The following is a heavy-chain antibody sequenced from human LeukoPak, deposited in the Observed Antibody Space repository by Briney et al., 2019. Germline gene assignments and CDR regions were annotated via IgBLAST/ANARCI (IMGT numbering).Heavy chain of an antibody. CDR1: GGSIISSDYH. J-gene: IGHJ3*02. CDR3: ARHCCSGPAKRVFDI. V-gene: IGHV4-39*01. Sequence: SETLSLTCTVSGGSIISSDYHWGWVRQPPGKGLEWIGTISYSGNTDYNPSLRSRVTISVDTSNNQFSLGLGSVTAADTAVYHCARHCCSGPAKRVFDIWGQGTMVTVSS. CDR2: ISYSGNT. D-gene: IGHD2-15*01.